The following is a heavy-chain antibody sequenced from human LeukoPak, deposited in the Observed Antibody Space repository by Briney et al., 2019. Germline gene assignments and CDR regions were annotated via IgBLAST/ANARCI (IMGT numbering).Heavy chain of an antibody. Sequence: GASVKVSCKASGGTFSSYAISWVRQAPGQGLEWMGGIIPIFGTANYAQKFQGRVTITADESTSTAYMELSSLRAEDTALYYCAKDTSSSGSYSYYFDYWGQGTLVTVSS. CDR2: IIPIFGTA. CDR1: GGTFSSYA. J-gene: IGHJ4*02. D-gene: IGHD3-10*01. CDR3: AKDTSSSGSYSYYFDY. V-gene: IGHV1-69*13.